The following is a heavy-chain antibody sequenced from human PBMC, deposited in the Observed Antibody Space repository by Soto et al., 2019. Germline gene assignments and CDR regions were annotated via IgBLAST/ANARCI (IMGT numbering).Heavy chain of an antibody. J-gene: IGHJ6*02. V-gene: IGHV4-61*01. Sequence: PSETLSLTCTVSGCSVSSGSYYWSWIRQPPGKGLEWIGYIYYSGSTNYNPSLKSRVTISVDTSKNQFSLKLSSVTAADTAVYYCYGSGRSHYYYYGMDVWGQGTTVTVSS. CDR1: GCSVSSGSYY. D-gene: IGHD3-10*01. CDR2: IYYSGST. CDR3: YGSGRSHYYYYGMDV.